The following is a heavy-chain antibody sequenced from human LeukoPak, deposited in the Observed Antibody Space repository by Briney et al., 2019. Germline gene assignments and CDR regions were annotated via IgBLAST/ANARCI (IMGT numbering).Heavy chain of an antibody. CDR2: ISGSGGST. Sequence: GGSLRLSCAASGFTFSSYAMSWVRQAPGKGLEWVSAISGSGGSTYYADSVKGRFTISRDNSKNTLYLQMNSLRAEDTAVYYCAKLFYIVVVPAAISYDYWGQGTLVTVSS. J-gene: IGHJ4*02. V-gene: IGHV3-23*01. CDR3: AKLFYIVVVPAAISYDY. CDR1: GFTFSSYA. D-gene: IGHD2-2*01.